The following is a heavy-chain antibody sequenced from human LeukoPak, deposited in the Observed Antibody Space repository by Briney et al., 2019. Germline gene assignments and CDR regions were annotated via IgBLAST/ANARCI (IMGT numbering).Heavy chain of an antibody. CDR3: ARDSEGSGWDKFDY. D-gene: IGHD6-19*01. V-gene: IGHV3-53*01. CDR2: IYSGGST. CDR1: GFTVSSNY. Sequence: GGSLRLSCAASGFTVSSNYMSWVRQAPGKGLEWVSVIYSGGSTYYADSVKGRFTISRDNSKNTLYLQMNSLRAEDTAVYYRARDSEGSGWDKFDYWGQGTLVTVSS. J-gene: IGHJ4*02.